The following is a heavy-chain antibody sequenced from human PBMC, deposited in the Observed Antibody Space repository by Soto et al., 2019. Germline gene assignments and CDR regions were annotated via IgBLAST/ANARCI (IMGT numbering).Heavy chain of an antibody. CDR3: ARDRVLWFGELLPPDAFDI. CDR1: GYTFTSYG. J-gene: IGHJ3*02. D-gene: IGHD3-10*01. CDR2: ISAYNGNT. Sequence: ASVKVSCKASGYTFTSYGISWVRQAPGQGLEWMGWISAYNGNTNYAQKLQGRVTMTTDTSTSTAYMELRSLRSDDTAVYYCARDRVLWFGELLPPDAFDIWGQGTMVTVS. V-gene: IGHV1-18*01.